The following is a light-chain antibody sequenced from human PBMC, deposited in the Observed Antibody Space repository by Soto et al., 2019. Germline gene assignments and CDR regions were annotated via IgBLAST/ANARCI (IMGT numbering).Light chain of an antibody. CDR1: QDIRDD. Sequence: AIQMTQFPSSLSASVGDRDTITCRASQDIRDDLGWYQQRPGEAPKVLIHVTSSLRTGVPSRFSGSGSGTDFTLTISGLQPEDFATYYCLQNYNYPRTFGPGTKVDIK. CDR3: LQNYNYPRT. J-gene: IGKJ3*01. V-gene: IGKV1-6*01. CDR2: VTS.